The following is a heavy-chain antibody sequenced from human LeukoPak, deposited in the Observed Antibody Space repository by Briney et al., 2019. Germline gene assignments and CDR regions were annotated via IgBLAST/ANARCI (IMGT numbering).Heavy chain of an antibody. CDR3: ARDRVAARWNYCGMDV. D-gene: IGHD6-6*01. J-gene: IGHJ6*02. CDR1: GGSISSYY. Sequence: SETLSLTCTVSGGSISSYYWSWIRQPPGKGLEWIGYIYYSGSTNYNPSLKSRVTISVDTSKNQFSLKLSSVTAADTAVYYCARDRVAARWNYCGMDVWGQGTTVTVSS. CDR2: IYYSGST. V-gene: IGHV4-59*12.